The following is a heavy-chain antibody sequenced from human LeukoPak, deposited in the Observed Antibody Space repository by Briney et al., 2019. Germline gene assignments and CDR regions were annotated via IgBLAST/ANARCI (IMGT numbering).Heavy chain of an antibody. J-gene: IGHJ4*02. CDR1: GGSISSSSYY. D-gene: IGHD3-9*01. CDR2: IYYSGST. V-gene: IGHV4-39*01. CDR3: ASGGYDYDILTGYYNGPIDY. Sequence: SETLSLTCTVSGGSISSSSYYWGWIRQPPGKGLEWIGSIYYSGSTYYNPSLKSRVTISVDTSKNQFSLKLGSVTAADTAVYYCASGGYDYDILTGYYNGPIDYWGQGTLVTVSS.